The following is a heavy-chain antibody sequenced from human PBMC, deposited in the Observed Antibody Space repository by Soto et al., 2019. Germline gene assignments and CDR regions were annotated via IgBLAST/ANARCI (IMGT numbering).Heavy chain of an antibody. D-gene: IGHD1-7*01. CDR1: GDSVSSNSAA. V-gene: IGHV6-1*01. CDR2: TYYRSKWYN. CDR3: ARDRQTGTTGPYYYGMDV. Sequence: PSQTLSLTCAISGDSVSSNSAAWNWIRQSPSRGLEWLGRTYYRSKWYNDYAVSVKSRITINPDTSKNQFSLQLNSVTPEDTAAYYCARDRQTGTTGPYYYGMDVWGQGTTVTVSS. J-gene: IGHJ6*02.